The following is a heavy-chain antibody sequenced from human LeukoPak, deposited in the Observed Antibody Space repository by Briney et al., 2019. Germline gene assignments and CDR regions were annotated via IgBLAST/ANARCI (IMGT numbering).Heavy chain of an antibody. J-gene: IGHJ4*02. CDR2: IWYDGSNQ. D-gene: IGHD1-26*01. Sequence: GGSLRLSCAASGLRFRNYGMHWVRQAPGKGLEWVAVIWYDGSNQYYVDSVKGRFTVSRDNAKNTLYLQMDSLRAEDTAVYYCATDRNSGKYYDYWGQGTLVTVSS. CDR1: GLRFRNYG. CDR3: ATDRNSGKYYDY. V-gene: IGHV3-33*01.